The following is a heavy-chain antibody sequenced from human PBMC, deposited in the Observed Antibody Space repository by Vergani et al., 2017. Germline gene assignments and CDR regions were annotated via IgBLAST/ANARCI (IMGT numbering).Heavy chain of an antibody. CDR3: ACCYGGPLGWFDP. CDR1: GFTFRSYA. Sequence: EVQLLESGGGLVQPGGSLRLSCAASGFTFRSYAMSWVRQAPGKGLEWVSVISGSGGRTYYAESVKGRFTIARDTSKNTLYLQMNSLRAEDTAVYYCACCYGGPLGWFDPWGQGTLVTVSS. CDR2: ISGSGGRT. D-gene: IGHD4-23*01. V-gene: IGHV3-23*01. J-gene: IGHJ5*02.